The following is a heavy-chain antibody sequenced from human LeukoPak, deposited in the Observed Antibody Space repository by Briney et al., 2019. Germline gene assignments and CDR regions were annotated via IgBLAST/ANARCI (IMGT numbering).Heavy chain of an antibody. CDR2: INPSGGSI. Sequence: ASVKVSCKASGYTFTSYYMHWVRQAPGQGLEWMGIINPSGGSISYAQKFQGRVTMTRDTSTSTVYMELSSLRSEDTAVYYCARGGMTTVTKSAFDIWGQGTMVTVSS. CDR1: GYTFTSYY. CDR3: ARGGMTTVTKSAFDI. D-gene: IGHD4-17*01. V-gene: IGHV1-46*01. J-gene: IGHJ3*02.